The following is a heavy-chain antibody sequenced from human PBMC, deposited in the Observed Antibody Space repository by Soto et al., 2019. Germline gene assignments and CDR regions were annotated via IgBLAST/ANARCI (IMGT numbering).Heavy chain of an antibody. CDR3: ARQNSITIFGVVYGMDV. CDR1: GGSFSGYY. J-gene: IGHJ6*02. Sequence: QVQLQQWGAGLLKPSETLSLTCAVYGGSFSGYYWSWIRQPPGKGLEWIGEINHSGSTNYNPSLKSRVTISVDTSKNQFSLKLSSVTAADTAVYYCARQNSITIFGVVYGMDVWGQGTTVTVSS. D-gene: IGHD3-3*01. CDR2: INHSGST. V-gene: IGHV4-34*01.